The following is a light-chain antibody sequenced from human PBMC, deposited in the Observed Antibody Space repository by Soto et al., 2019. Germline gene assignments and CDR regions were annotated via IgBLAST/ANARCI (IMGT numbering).Light chain of an antibody. V-gene: IGKV2-30*01. J-gene: IGKJ1*01. Sequence: DVVLTQSPLSLPVNFGQPASISCRSSKSLVYSDGNTHLSWFHQRPGQSPRRLIYRVSSRDSGVPDRFSGSGSGTEFTLEISRVEAEDVGIYFCTQGTHWPRTFGQGTKVEV. CDR2: RVS. CDR3: TQGTHWPRT. CDR1: KSLVYSDGNTH.